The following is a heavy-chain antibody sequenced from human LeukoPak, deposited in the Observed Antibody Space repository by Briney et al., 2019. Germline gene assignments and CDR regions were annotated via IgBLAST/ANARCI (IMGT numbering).Heavy chain of an antibody. CDR3: ARKKSVYRSSSSTYYYMDV. CDR1: GFTFSSYA. CDR2: ISYDGSNK. V-gene: IGHV3-30-3*01. D-gene: IGHD6-6*01. Sequence: PGRSLRLSCAASGFTFSSYAMHWVRQAPGKGLEWVAVISYDGSNKYYADSVKGRFTISRDNSKSTLYLQMNSLRAEDTAVYHCARKKSVYRSSSSTYYYMDVWGKGTTVTVSS. J-gene: IGHJ6*03.